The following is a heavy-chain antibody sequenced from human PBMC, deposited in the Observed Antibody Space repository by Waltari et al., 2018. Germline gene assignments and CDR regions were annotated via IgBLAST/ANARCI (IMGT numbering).Heavy chain of an antibody. CDR1: GGTFSSSA. J-gene: IGHJ3*02. CDR2: IIPTFGTA. Sequence: QVQLVQSGAEVKKPGSSVKVSCKASGGTFSSSAISRVRQAPGQGLECMGWIIPTFGTANYAQKFQGRVTITTDESTSTAYMELSSLRSEDTAVYYCARFLISRDSSGWGAFDIWGQGTMVTVSS. V-gene: IGHV1-69*05. D-gene: IGHD3-22*01. CDR3: ARFLISRDSSGWGAFDI.